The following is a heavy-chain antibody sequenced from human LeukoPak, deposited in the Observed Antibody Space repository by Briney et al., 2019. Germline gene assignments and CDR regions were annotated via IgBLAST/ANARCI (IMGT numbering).Heavy chain of an antibody. V-gene: IGHV3-30*02. J-gene: IGHJ4*02. CDR1: GFTFSSYG. D-gene: IGHD6-19*01. CDR2: IRYDGSNK. CDR3: ARGSSGWSGEFDY. Sequence: GGSLRLSCAASGFTFSSYGMHWVRQAPGKGLEWVAFIRYDGSNKYYADSVKGRFTISRDNSKNTLYLQMNSLRAEDTAVYYCARGSSGWSGEFDYWGQGTLVTVSS.